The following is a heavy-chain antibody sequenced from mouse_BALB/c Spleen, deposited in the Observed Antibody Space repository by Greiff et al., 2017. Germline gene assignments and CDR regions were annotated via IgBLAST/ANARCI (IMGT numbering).Heavy chain of an antibody. J-gene: IGHJ4*01. V-gene: IGHV1S29*02. CDR2: IYPYNGGT. Sequence: VQLQQSGPELVKPGASVKISCKASGYTFTDYNMHWVKQSHGKSLEWIGYIYPYNGGTGYNQKFKSKATLTVDNSSSTAYMELRSLTSEDSAVYYCARGFYYGNLYAMDYWGQGTSVTVSS. CDR3: ARGFYYGNLYAMDY. D-gene: IGHD2-1*01. CDR1: GYTFTDYN.